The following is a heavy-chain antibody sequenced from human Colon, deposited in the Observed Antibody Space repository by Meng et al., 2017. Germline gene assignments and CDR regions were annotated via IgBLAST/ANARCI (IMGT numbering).Heavy chain of an antibody. CDR2: FYFSGNT. J-gene: IGHJ5*02. V-gene: IGHV4-31*03. CDR3: ARYFYDSRGVTWFDP. CDR1: DGSISSGDYD. Sequence: HVQVQASGPGLVKPSQTLSLPCTVSDGSISSGDYDWCWSRQHPGKGLEWIGYFYFSGNTYYNPSLKSRVSISVDTSKNRFSLNLSSVTAADTAVYYCARYFYDSRGVTWFDPWGQGTLVTVSS. D-gene: IGHD3-22*01.